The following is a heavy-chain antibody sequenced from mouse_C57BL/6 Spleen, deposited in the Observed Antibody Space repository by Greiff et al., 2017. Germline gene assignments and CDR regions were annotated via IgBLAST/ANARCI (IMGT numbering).Heavy chain of an antibody. CDR3: ARKGAVEGYFDV. Sequence: VKLVESGPELVKPGASVKISCKASGYAFSSSWMNWVKQRPGKGLEWIGRIYPGDGDTNYNGKFKGKATLTADKSSSTAYMQLSSLTSEDSAVYFCARKGAVEGYFDVWGTGTTVTVSS. CDR2: IYPGDGDT. V-gene: IGHV1-82*01. J-gene: IGHJ1*03. D-gene: IGHD1-1*01. CDR1: GYAFSSSW.